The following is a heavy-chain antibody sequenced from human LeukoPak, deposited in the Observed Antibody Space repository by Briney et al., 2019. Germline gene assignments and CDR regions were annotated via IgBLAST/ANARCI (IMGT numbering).Heavy chain of an antibody. D-gene: IGHD3-16*01. V-gene: IGHV3-13*01. CDR3: ARGRGDPTGGNAFDI. Sequence: GGSLRLSCAASGFTFSSYDMHWVRQATGKGLEWVSAIGTAGDTYYPGSVKGRFTISRENAKNSLYLQMNSLRAGDTAVYYCARGRGDPTGGNAFDIWGQGTMVTVSS. CDR2: IGTAGDT. J-gene: IGHJ3*02. CDR1: GFTFSSYD.